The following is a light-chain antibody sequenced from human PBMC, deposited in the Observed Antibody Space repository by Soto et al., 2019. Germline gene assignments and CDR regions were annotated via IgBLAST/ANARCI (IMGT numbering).Light chain of an antibody. CDR3: AAWDDSLSGRV. J-gene: IGLJ2*01. Sequence: QSVLTQPPSASGTPGQRVTSSCSGSSSNIGSNLVYWYQQLPGTAPKLLIYRNNQRPSGVPDRFSGSKSGTSASLAISGLRSEDEADYYCAAWDDSLSGRVFGGGTQLTVL. V-gene: IGLV1-47*01. CDR2: RNN. CDR1: SSNIGSNL.